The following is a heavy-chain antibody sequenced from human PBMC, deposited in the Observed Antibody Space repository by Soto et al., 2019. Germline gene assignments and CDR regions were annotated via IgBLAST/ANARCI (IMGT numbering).Heavy chain of an antibody. J-gene: IGHJ4*02. V-gene: IGHV3-23*01. CDR3: AKPETYYYGSGSYYNLFDY. Sequence: GGSLRLSCAASGFTFSSYAMSWVRQAPGKGLEWVSAISGSGGSTYYADSVKGRFTISRDNSKNTLYLQMNSLRAEDTAVYYCAKPETYYYGSGSYYNLFDYWGQGTLVTVSS. CDR1: GFTFSSYA. CDR2: ISGSGGST. D-gene: IGHD3-10*01.